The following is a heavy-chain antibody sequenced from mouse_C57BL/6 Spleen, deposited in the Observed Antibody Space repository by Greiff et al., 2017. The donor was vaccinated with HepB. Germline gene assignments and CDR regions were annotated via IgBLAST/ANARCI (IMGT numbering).Heavy chain of an antibody. V-gene: IGHV7-3*01. D-gene: IGHD2-4*01. Sequence: EVKLVESGGGLVQPGGSLSLSCAASGFTFTDYYMSWVRQPPGKALEWLGFIRNKANGYTTEYSASVKGRCTISRDNSQSILYLQMNALRAEDRATDYCARYDYDGGFAYWGQGTLVTVSA. CDR1: GFTFTDYY. CDR3: ARYDYDGGFAY. CDR2: IRNKANGYTT. J-gene: IGHJ3*01.